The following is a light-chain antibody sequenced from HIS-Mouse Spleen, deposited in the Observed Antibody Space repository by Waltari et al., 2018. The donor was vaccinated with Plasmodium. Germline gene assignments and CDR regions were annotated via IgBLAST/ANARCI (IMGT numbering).Light chain of an antibody. V-gene: IGLV2-11*01. Sequence: QSALPQLRSLSGYTGQSVPICCTGTSSHVGGYNYVSWYQQHPGKAPKLMIYDVSKRPSGVPDRFSGSKSGNTASLTISGLQAEDEADYYCCSYAGSYTLVFGGGTKLTVL. CDR1: SSHVGGYNY. J-gene: IGLJ2*01. CDR3: CSYAGSYTLV. CDR2: DVS.